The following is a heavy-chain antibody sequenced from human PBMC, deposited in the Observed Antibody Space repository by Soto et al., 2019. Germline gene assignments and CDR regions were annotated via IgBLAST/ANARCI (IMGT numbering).Heavy chain of an antibody. V-gene: IGHV3-30*18. D-gene: IGHD6-6*01. CDR2: ISYDGSNK. Sequence: LRLSCAASGFTFSSYGMHWVRQAPGKGLEWVAVISYDGSNKYYADSVKGRFTISRDNSKNTLYLQMNSLRAEDTAVYYCAKDLYAVSSSYYGMDVWGQGTTVTVSS. CDR3: AKDLYAVSSSYYGMDV. CDR1: GFTFSSYG. J-gene: IGHJ6*02.